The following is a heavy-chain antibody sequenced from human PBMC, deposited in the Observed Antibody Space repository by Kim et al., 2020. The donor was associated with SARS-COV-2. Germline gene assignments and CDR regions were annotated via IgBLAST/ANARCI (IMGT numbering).Heavy chain of an antibody. CDR1: GGSIRSSGYY. J-gene: IGHJ4*01. V-gene: IGHV4-39*01. Sequence: SETLSLTCTVSGGSIRSSGYYWGWIRQPPGKGLEWIGSVYHTGNTYYNPSLKSRVTISADTSKNQFSLKLTSVTAADTAVYYCARQGDGSGSYYLSPDY. CDR3: ARQGDGSGSYYLSPDY. D-gene: IGHD3-10*01. CDR2: VYHTGNT.